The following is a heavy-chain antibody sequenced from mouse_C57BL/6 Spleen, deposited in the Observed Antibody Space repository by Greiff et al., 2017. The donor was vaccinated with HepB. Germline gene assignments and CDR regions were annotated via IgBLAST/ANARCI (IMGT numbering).Heavy chain of an antibody. D-gene: IGHD1-1*01. CDR1: GFSLTSYG. V-gene: IGHV2-2*01. CDR2: IWSGGST. Sequence: VKLVESGPGLVQPSQSLSITCTVSGFSLTSYGVHWVRQSPGKGLEWLGVIWSGGSTDYNAAFISRLSISKDNSKSQVFFKMNNLQADDTAIYYCARYYYGSSYDAMDYWGQGTSVTVSS. CDR3: ARYYYGSSYDAMDY. J-gene: IGHJ4*01.